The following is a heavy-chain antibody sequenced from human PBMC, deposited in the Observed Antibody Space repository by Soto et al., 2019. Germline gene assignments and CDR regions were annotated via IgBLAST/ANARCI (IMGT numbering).Heavy chain of an antibody. V-gene: IGHV4-39*01. J-gene: IGHJ6*02. CDR3: ARQSVEVVAAIATAYYYYGMDV. D-gene: IGHD2-15*01. Sequence: PSETLSLTCTVSGGSISSSSYYWGWIRQPPGRGLEWIGSIYYSGSTYYNPSLKSRVTISVDTSKNQFSLKLSSVTAADTAVYYCARQSVEVVAAIATAYYYYGMDVWGQGTTVTVSS. CDR1: GGSISSSSYY. CDR2: IYYSGST.